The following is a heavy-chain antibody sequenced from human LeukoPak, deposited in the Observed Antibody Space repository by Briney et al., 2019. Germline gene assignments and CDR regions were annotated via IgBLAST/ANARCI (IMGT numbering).Heavy chain of an antibody. Sequence: GGSLRLSCAASGFTFSSYGMHWVRQAPGKGLEWVAFIRYDGSNKYYADSVKGRFTISRDNSKNTLYLQMNSLRAEDTAVYYRAKDEPTDSSGHYPGHWGQGTLVTVSS. V-gene: IGHV3-30*02. CDR3: AKDEPTDSSGHYPGH. CDR2: IRYDGSNK. CDR1: GFTFSSYG. J-gene: IGHJ4*02. D-gene: IGHD3-22*01.